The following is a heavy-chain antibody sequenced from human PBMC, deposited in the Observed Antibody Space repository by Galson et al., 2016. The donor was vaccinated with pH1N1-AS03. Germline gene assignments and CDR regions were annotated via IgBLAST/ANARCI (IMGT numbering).Heavy chain of an antibody. CDR2: ITGSGGST. CDR1: GFTFSIYA. D-gene: IGHD5-12*01. Sequence: SLRLSCAASGFTFSIYAMNWVRQTPGKGPQWIASITGSGGSTNNASSVKGRFTISRDNSKNTLYLQMNSLRAEDAAVYYCAKDLRGGYDFGVVDYWGQGTLVSVSS. CDR3: AKDLRGGYDFGVVDY. J-gene: IGHJ4*02. V-gene: IGHV3-23*01.